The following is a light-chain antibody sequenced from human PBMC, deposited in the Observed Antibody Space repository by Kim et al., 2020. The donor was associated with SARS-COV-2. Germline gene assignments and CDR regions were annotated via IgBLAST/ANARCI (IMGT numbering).Light chain of an antibody. J-gene: IGLJ1*01. Sequence: GQSITISCTGTSSDVGIYNLVSWYQQHPGKVPKLIIYEGIQRPSGVSNRFSGSKSGYTASLTISGLQAEDEADYYCCSYTATGGYVFGSGTKVTVL. CDR3: CSYTATGGYV. V-gene: IGLV2-23*01. CDR1: SSDVGIYNL. CDR2: EGI.